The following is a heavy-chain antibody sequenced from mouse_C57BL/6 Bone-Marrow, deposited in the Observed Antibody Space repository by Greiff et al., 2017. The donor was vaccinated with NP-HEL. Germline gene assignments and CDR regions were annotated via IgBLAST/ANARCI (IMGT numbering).Heavy chain of an antibody. CDR1: GFTFSSYA. Sequence: EVQGVESGGGLVKPGGSLKLSCAASGFTFSSYAMSWVRQTPEKRLEWVATISDGGSYTYYPDNVKGRFTISRDNAKNNLYLQMSHLKSEDTAMYYCAREYYGRAWFADWGQGTLVTVSA. CDR3: AREYYGRAWFAD. J-gene: IGHJ3*01. CDR2: ISDGGSYT. D-gene: IGHD1-1*01. V-gene: IGHV5-4*01.